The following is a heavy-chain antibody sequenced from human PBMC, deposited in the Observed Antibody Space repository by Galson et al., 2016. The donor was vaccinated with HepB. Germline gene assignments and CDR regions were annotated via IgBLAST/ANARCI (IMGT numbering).Heavy chain of an antibody. D-gene: IGHD3-10*01. CDR3: ARDGSRSYYIPEYHFDY. J-gene: IGHJ4*02. Sequence: SLRLSCAASGFTFSNYAMQWVRQAPGKGLEWVTLISYDGSNKYYADSVKGRFTISRDNSKSTLYLQMNRLTLEDTAVYYCARDGSRSYYIPEYHFDYWGQETLVIVSS. CDR2: ISYDGSNK. V-gene: IGHV3-30*04. CDR1: GFTFSNYA.